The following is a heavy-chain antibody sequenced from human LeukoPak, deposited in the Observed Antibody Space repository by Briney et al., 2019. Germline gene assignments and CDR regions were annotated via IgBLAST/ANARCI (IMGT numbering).Heavy chain of an antibody. J-gene: IGHJ5*02. CDR3: ARGHYSNRHDYWSDP. CDR1: GYTFTSYD. Sequence: ASVKVSRKASGYTFTSYDINWVRQATGQGLEWMGWMNPNSGNTGYAQKFQGRVTMTRNTSISTAYMELSSLRSEDTAVYYCARGHYSNRHDYWSDPWGQGTLVTVSS. V-gene: IGHV1-8*01. CDR2: MNPNSGNT. D-gene: IGHD4-11*01.